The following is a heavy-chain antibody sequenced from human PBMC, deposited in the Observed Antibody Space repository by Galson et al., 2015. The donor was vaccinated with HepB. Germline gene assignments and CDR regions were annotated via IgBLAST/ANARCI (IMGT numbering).Heavy chain of an antibody. CDR2: ISSSGSTI. CDR1: GFTFSDYY. CDR3: ARVGLQSGYSYANWGYGY. D-gene: IGHD5-18*01. Sequence: SLRLSCAASGFTFSDYYMSWIRQAPGKGLEWVSYISSSGSTIYYADSVKGRFTISRDNAKNSLYLQMNSLRAEDTAVYYCARVGLQSGYSYANWGYGYWGQGTLVTVSS. V-gene: IGHV3-11*01. J-gene: IGHJ4*02.